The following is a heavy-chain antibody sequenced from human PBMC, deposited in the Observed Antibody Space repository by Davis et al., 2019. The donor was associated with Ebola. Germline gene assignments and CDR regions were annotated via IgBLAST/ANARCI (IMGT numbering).Heavy chain of an antibody. Sequence: SETLSLTCTVSGGSISSSSYYWGWIRQPPGKGLEWIGSIYYSGSTYYNPSLKSRVTISVDTSKNQFSLKLSSVTAADTAVYYCARLGSMVRGYGMDVWGQGTTVTVSS. CDR3: ARLGSMVRGYGMDV. V-gene: IGHV4-39*01. CDR2: IYYSGST. D-gene: IGHD3-10*01. J-gene: IGHJ6*02. CDR1: GGSISSSSYY.